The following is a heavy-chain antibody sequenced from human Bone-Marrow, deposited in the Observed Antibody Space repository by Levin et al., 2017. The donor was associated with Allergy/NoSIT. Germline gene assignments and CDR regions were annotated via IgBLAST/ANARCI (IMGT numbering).Heavy chain of an antibody. CDR2: INHSGST. CDR3: ARGTFIGYCSSTSCPRGYFQH. CDR1: GGSFSGYY. J-gene: IGHJ1*01. D-gene: IGHD2-2*01. V-gene: IGHV4-34*01. Sequence: GSLRLSCAVYGGSFSGYYWSWIRQPPGKGLEWIGEINHSGSTNYNPSLKSRVTISVDTSKNQFSLKLSSVTAADTAVYYCARGTFIGYCSSTSCPRGYFQHWGQGTLVTVSS.